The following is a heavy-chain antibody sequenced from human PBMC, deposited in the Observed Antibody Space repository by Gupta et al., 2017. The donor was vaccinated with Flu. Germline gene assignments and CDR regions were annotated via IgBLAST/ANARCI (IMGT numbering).Heavy chain of an antibody. V-gene: IGHV4-59*01. CDR3: ARLITMAMDV. CDR2: IYYSGST. CDR1: GGSISTYY. D-gene: IGHD3-10*01. Sequence: QVQLQESGPGLVKPSETLSLTCTVSGGSISTYYWSWIRQPPGKGLEWIGYIYYSGSTNYNPSLKSRVTISVDTSKNQFSLKLSSVTAADTAVYHCARLITMAMDVWGQGTTVTVSS. J-gene: IGHJ6*02.